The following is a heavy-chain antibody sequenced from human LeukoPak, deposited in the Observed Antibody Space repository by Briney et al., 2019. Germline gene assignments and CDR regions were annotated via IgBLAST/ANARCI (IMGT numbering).Heavy chain of an antibody. J-gene: IGHJ6*03. CDR2: IYTSGST. D-gene: IGHD3-10*01. V-gene: IGHV4-61*02. CDR1: GGSISSSSYY. CDR3: ARADAARGYYYYMDV. Sequence: SETLSLTCTVSGGSISSSSYYWGWIRQPAGKGLEWIGRIYTSGSTNYNPSLKSRVTMSVDTSKNQFSLKLSSVTAADTAVYYCARADAARGYYYYMDVWGKGTTVTVSS.